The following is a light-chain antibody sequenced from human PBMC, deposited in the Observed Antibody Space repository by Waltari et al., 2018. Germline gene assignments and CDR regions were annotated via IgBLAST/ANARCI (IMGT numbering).Light chain of an antibody. V-gene: IGKV1-39*01. Sequence: DIQMTQSPTSPSSPVGDIVSITCRASQSISSYLNWYQQKPGKAPKLLIDAASSLQSGVPSRFSGSGSGTDFTLTISSLQPEDFATYYCQQSYSTPGTLGQGTKLEIK. CDR3: QQSYSTPGT. CDR2: AAS. CDR1: QSISSY. J-gene: IGKJ2*01.